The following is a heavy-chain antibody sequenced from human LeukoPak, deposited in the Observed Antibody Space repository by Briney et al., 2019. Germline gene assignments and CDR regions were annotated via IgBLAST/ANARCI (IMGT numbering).Heavy chain of an antibody. CDR3: ARAPMSYDSSGFGGAFDT. J-gene: IGHJ3*02. Sequence: GGSLRLSCAASGFTFSNYAMHWVRQAPGEGLEWVAVISYDGTNKYYADSVKGRFTISRDNSKNTMYLQMNSLRAEDTAMYYCARAPMSYDSSGFGGAFDTWGQGTMVTVSS. CDR2: ISYDGTNK. D-gene: IGHD3-22*01. V-gene: IGHV3-30-3*01. CDR1: GFTFSNYA.